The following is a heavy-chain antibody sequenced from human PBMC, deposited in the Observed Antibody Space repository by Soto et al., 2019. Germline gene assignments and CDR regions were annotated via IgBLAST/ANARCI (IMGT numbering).Heavy chain of an antibody. CDR2: INPNSGGT. CDR3: ARGWASYGMSTSCPQGNWFDP. D-gene: IGHD2-2*01. V-gene: IGHV1-2*04. J-gene: IGHJ5*02. CDR1: GYTFTGYY. Sequence: ASVKVSCKASGYTFTGYYMHWVRQAPGQGLEWMGWINPNSGGTNYAQKFQGWVTMTRDTSISTAYMELSRLRSDDTAVYYCARGWASYGMSTSCPQGNWFDPWGQGTLVTVSS.